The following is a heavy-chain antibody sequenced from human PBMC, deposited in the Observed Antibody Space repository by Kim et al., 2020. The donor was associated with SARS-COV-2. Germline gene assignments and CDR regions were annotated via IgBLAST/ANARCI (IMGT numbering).Heavy chain of an antibody. V-gene: IGHV4-34*01. Sequence: SETLSLTCAVYGGSFSGYYWSWIRQPPGKGLEWIGEINHSGSTNYNPSLKSRVTISVDTSKNQFSLKLSSVTAADTAVYYCARARTRSSSWYYWGQGTLV. CDR2: INHSGST. CDR1: GGSFSGYY. CDR3: ARARTRSSSWYY. D-gene: IGHD6-13*01. J-gene: IGHJ4*02.